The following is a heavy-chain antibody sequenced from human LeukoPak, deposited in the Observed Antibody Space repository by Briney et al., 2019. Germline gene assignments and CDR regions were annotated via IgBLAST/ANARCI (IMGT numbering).Heavy chain of an antibody. Sequence: GGSLRLSCAASGFNFTSYSMNWVRQAPGKGLEWISYISSSGSPIYYADSVKGRFTISRDDAKKSSDLQMTNLTAEDTAVYFCARGSRFDYWAREPRSPSPQ. V-gene: IGHV3-48*04. CDR3: ARGSRFDY. J-gene: IGHJ4*02. CDR2: ISSSGSPI. CDR1: GFNFTSYS.